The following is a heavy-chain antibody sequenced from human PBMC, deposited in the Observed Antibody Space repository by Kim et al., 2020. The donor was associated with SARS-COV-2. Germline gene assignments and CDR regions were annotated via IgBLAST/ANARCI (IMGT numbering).Heavy chain of an antibody. D-gene: IGHD2-21*01. V-gene: IGHV3-74*01. J-gene: IGHJ6*02. CDR1: GFSFSSYW. CDR3: AREVWSYYYGMDV. CDR2: INSDGSST. Sequence: GGSLRLSCAASGFSFSSYWMHWVRQAPGEGLVWVSRINSDGSSTSYADSVKGRFTISRDNAKNTLYLQMNSLRAEDTAVYYCAREVWSYYYGMDVWGQGTTVTVSS.